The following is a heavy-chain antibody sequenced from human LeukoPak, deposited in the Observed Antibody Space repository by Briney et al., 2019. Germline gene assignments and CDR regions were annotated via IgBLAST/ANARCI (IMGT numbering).Heavy chain of an antibody. Sequence: GGSLRLSGAASGLTFSSYAMSWVRQAPGKGLDWVSAISGSGLSTYFADSVKGRFTITRDKSKNTVDLQMNSLRAEDTAVYYCVKVVVTSGFDPWGQGTLVTVSS. CDR3: VKVVVTSGFDP. J-gene: IGHJ5*02. V-gene: IGHV3-23*01. CDR2: ISGSGLST. CDR1: GLTFSSYA.